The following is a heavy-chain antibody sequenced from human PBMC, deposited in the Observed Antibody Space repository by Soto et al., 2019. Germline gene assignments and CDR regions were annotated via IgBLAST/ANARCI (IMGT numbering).Heavy chain of an antibody. Sequence: QVQLVESGGGVVQPGRSLRLSCAASGFTFSSYGMHWVRQAPGKGLEWVAVIWYDGSNKYYADSVKGRFTISRDNSKNTLYLQMNSLRAEDTAVYYCARAGPFSSSFGPVDYWGQGTLVTVSS. D-gene: IGHD6-6*01. J-gene: IGHJ4*02. CDR2: IWYDGSNK. CDR3: ARAGPFSSSFGPVDY. CDR1: GFTFSSYG. V-gene: IGHV3-33*01.